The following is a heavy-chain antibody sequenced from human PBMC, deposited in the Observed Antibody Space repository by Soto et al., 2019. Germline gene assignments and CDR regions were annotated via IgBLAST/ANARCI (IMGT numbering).Heavy chain of an antibody. Sequence: QVQLQESGPGLVKPSQTLSLTCTVSGGSISSGGYYWSWIRQHPGKGLEWIGYIYYSGSTYYNPSLKSRVTISVDTSKNQFSLKLSSVTAADPAVYYCARVCRPVDYYYGMDVWGQGTTVTVSS. V-gene: IGHV4-31*03. D-gene: IGHD2-21*01. CDR2: IYYSGST. J-gene: IGHJ6*02. CDR1: GGSISSGGYY. CDR3: ARVCRPVDYYYGMDV.